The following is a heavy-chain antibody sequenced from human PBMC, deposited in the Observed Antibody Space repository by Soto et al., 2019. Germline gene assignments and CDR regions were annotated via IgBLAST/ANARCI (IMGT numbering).Heavy chain of an antibody. Sequence: QVQLVQSGAEVKKPGSSVKVSCKASGGTFSSYAISWVRQAPGQGLEWMGGIIPIFGTANYAQKFQGRVTITADESTTTAYMELSSLRSEDTAVYYCARVGSPQHCTNGVCYTGRWFDPWGQGTLVTVSS. J-gene: IGHJ5*02. CDR3: ARVGSPQHCTNGVCYTGRWFDP. CDR2: IIPIFGTA. V-gene: IGHV1-69*01. CDR1: GGTFSSYA. D-gene: IGHD2-8*01.